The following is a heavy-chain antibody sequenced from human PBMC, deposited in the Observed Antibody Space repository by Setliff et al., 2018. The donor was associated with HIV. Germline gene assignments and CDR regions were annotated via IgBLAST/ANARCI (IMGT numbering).Heavy chain of an antibody. J-gene: IGHJ5*02. CDR3: ARDGFPDSTWRPTDL. D-gene: IGHD6-13*01. CDR1: GYSISSGYY. V-gene: IGHV4-38-2*02. CDR2: VLTSGST. Sequence: SETLSLTCGVSGYSISSGYYWGWIRQPAGKGLEWIGRVLTSGSTHYNPSLRSRVTISLDTSRNQISLTMASVTAADTAVYYCARDGFPDSTWRPTDLWGQGTLVTVTS.